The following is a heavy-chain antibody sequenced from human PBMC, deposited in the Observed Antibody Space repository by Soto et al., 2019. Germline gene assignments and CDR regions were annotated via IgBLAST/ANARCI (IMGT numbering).Heavy chain of an antibody. CDR3: AHSSGRSGDY. CDR1: GFSLTTSGVG. CDR2: LYWDDDK. D-gene: IGHD3-10*01. V-gene: IGHV2-5*02. Sequence: QITLKESGPTLVKPTQTLTLTCTFSGFSLTTSGVGVGWIRQPPGKALEWLALLYWDDDKRCSPSLKSRLTITMDTSNNQVVLTMTNMDPVDTGTYFCAHSSGRSGDYWGQGTLVTVSS. J-gene: IGHJ4*02.